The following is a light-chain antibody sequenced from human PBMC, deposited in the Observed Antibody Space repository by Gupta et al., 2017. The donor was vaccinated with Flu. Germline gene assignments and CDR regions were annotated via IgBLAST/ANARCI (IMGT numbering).Light chain of an antibody. J-gene: IGLJ1*01. Sequence: QSVLTQPPSLSAAPGQSFTISCSGSSSNIGQTYVSWYQQVPGTAPKLLIYENSRRPSGMPDRFSGSKSGTSAALGITGLQTGEEADDYCGTWDGSRMTVVFGTGTKVTVL. V-gene: IGLV1-51*02. CDR3: GTWDGSRMTVV. CDR1: SSNIGQTY. CDR2: ENS.